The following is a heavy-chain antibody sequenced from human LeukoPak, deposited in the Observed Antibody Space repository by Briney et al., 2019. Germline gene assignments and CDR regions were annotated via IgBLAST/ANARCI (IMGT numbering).Heavy chain of an antibody. Sequence: GGSLRLSCAASGFTFSDYYMSWIRQAPGKGLEWVSYISSGGSTIYYADSVKGRFTISRDNAKNSLYLQMNSLRAEDTAVYYCARDRPGAAAGTFWFDPWGQGTLVTVSS. CDR3: ARDRPGAAAGTFWFDP. J-gene: IGHJ5*02. V-gene: IGHV3-11*01. CDR2: ISSGGSTI. D-gene: IGHD6-13*01. CDR1: GFTFSDYY.